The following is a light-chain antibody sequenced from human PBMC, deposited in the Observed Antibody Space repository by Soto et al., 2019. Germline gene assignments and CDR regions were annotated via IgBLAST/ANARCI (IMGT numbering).Light chain of an antibody. CDR2: KAS. V-gene: IGKV1-5*03. CDR3: QQYYSYSRT. J-gene: IGKJ1*01. Sequence: DIQMTQSPSTLSGSVGDRVTITCRASQTISSWLAWYQQKPGKAPKLLIYKASTLKSGVPSRFSGSGSGTEFTLTISSLQPDDFAAYYCQQYYSYSRTFGQGTKVDI. CDR1: QTISSW.